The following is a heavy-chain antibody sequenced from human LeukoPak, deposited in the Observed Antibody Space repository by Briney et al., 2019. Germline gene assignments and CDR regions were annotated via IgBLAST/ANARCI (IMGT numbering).Heavy chain of an antibody. V-gene: IGHV1-69*05. D-gene: IGHD3-22*01. CDR2: IIPIFGTA. CDR1: GGTFSSYA. J-gene: IGHJ4*02. Sequence: SVKVSCKASGGTFSSYAISWVRQAPGQGLEWMGGIIPIFGTANYAQKFQGRVTITTDEYTSTAYMKLSSLGSEDTAVYYCASPPPKRGYYGPLNYWGQGTLVTVSS. CDR3: ASPPPKRGYYGPLNY.